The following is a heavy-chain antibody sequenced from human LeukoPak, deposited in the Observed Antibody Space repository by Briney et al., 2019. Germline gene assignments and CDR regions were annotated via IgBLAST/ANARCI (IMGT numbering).Heavy chain of an antibody. J-gene: IGHJ4*02. CDR1: GGSFSGYY. D-gene: IGHD3-3*01. CDR2: INHSGST. Sequence: SETLSLTCAVYGGSFSGYYWSWIRQPPGKGLEWIGEINHSGSTNYNPSLKSRATISVDTSKNQFSLKLSSVTAADTAVYYCARGRYYDFWSGYILDYWGQGTLVTVSS. CDR3: ARGRYYDFWSGYILDY. V-gene: IGHV4-34*01.